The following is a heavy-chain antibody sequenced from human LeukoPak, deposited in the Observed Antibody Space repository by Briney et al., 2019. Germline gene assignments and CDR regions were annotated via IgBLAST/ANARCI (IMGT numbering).Heavy chain of an antibody. Sequence: GGSLRLSCAASGFTFSSYAMHWVRQAPGKGLEWVAVISYDGSNKYYADSVKGRFTISRDNSKNTLYLQMNSLRAEDTAVYYCARDFFGDIVGATHWGQGTLVTVSS. CDR3: ARDFFGDIVGATH. CDR1: GFTFSSYA. V-gene: IGHV3-30-3*01. J-gene: IGHJ4*02. D-gene: IGHD1-26*01. CDR2: ISYDGSNK.